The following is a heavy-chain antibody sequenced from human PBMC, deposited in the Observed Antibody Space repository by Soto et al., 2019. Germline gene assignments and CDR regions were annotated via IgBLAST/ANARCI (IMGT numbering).Heavy chain of an antibody. V-gene: IGHV3-23*01. CDR1: GFTFSSYA. CDR2: ISGSGGST. Sequence: EVRLLESGGGLVQPGGSLRLSCAASGFTFSSYAMSWVRQAPGKGLEWVSAISGSGGSTYYADSVKGRFTISRDNSKNTLYLQMNSLRAEDTAVYYCASAAREYSYYGMDVWGQGTTVTVSS. J-gene: IGHJ6*02. CDR3: ASAAREYSYYGMDV.